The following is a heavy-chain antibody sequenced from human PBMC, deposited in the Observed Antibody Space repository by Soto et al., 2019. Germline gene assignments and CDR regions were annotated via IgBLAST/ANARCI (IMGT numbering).Heavy chain of an antibody. J-gene: IGHJ5*02. CDR2: IYCSGST. CDR3: ARSSYYDFWSGIRGKNWFDP. Sequence: SETLSLTCTVSGGSISSYYWSWIRQPPGKGLEWIGYIYCSGSTNYNPSLKSRVTISVDTSKNQFSLKLSSVTAADTAVYYCARSSYYDFWSGIRGKNWFDPWGQGTLVTVSS. V-gene: IGHV4-59*01. CDR1: GGSISSYY. D-gene: IGHD3-3*01.